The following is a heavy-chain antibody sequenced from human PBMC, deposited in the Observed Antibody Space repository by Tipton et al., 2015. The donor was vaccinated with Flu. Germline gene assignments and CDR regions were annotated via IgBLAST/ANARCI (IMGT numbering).Heavy chain of an antibody. D-gene: IGHD3-10*01. CDR2: VYSSGTT. J-gene: IGHJ4*02. Sequence: TLSLTCTVSGGSLSSFYWTWIRQSAGKGLEWIGRVYSSGTTNFNPSLKSRLTMSLDASKNQFSLTLNSVTAAGTAVYYCARGSGSGTEMTFYVWGPGTVVTVSS. V-gene: IGHV4-4*07. CDR1: GGSLSSFY. CDR3: ARGSGSGTEMTFYV.